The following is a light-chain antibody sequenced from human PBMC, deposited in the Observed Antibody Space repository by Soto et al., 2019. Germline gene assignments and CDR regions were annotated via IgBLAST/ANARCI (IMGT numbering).Light chain of an antibody. CDR1: SSDVGGYNF. CDR2: EVT. Sequence: QSALTQPPSASGSPGQSVTISCTGTSSDVGGYNFVSWYQQHPGKAPKLMIYEVTKRPSGVPDRFSGSKSGNTASLTVSGPQSEDEADYYCTSYAGSNIPVVFGGGTKVTVL. J-gene: IGLJ2*01. V-gene: IGLV2-8*01. CDR3: TSYAGSNIPVV.